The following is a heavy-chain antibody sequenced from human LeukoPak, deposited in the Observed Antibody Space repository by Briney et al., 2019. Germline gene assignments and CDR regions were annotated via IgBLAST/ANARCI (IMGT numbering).Heavy chain of an antibody. CDR1: GFTFSSHS. CDR3: ARAGGVRNYYGSGISDY. J-gene: IGHJ4*02. V-gene: IGHV3-23*01. CDR2: ISGSGGST. D-gene: IGHD3-10*01. Sequence: GGSLRLSCAASGFTFSSHSMNWVRQAPGKGLEWVSAISGSGGSTYYADSVKGRFTISRDNSKNTLYLQMNSLRAEDTAVYYCARAGGVRNYYGSGISDYWGQGTLATVSS.